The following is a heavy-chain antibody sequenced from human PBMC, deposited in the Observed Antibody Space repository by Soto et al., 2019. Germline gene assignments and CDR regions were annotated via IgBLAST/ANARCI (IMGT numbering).Heavy chain of an antibody. CDR2: TYYRSRWYR. D-gene: IGHD3-22*01. V-gene: IGHV6-1*01. Sequence: QVQLQQSGPGLVKPSQTLSLTCVISGDSVSSNSAAWSWIRQSPSRGLEWLGRTYYRSRWYRGYAVAVNTRIIINPDTSKNQVSLQLTSVTPEDTATYYCARYDRDGFDVWGLGTMVTVSS. CDR3: ARYDRDGFDV. J-gene: IGHJ3*01. CDR1: GDSVSSNSAA.